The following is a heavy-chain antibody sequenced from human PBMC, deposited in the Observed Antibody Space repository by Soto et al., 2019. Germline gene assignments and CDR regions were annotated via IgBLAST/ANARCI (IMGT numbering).Heavy chain of an antibody. Sequence: SVKVACQASGGTLSSYAISWVRQAPVQGLEWMGGIIPIFGTANYAQKFQGRVTITADKSTGTAYMELSSLISEDTAVYYCARRRAVVAARPYYYYSMDGWGQGTTVTVSS. CDR3: ARRRAVVAARPYYYYSMDG. CDR2: IIPIFGTA. D-gene: IGHD6-6*01. J-gene: IGHJ6*02. CDR1: GGTLSSYA. V-gene: IGHV1-69*06.